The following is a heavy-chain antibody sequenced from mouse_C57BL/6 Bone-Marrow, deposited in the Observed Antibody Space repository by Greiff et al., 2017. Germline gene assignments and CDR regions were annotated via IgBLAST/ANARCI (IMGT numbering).Heavy chain of an antibody. V-gene: IGHV1-50*01. CDR1: GYTFTSYW. D-gene: IGHD1-1*01. CDR3: ASTWVTTVVAAYIFDY. Sequence: QVQLQQSGAELVKPGASVKLSCKASGYTFTSYWMQWVKQRPGQCLDWIGEIDPSDSYTNYNQKFKGKATLTVDTSSSTAYMQLSSLTSEDSAVYYCASTWVTTVVAAYIFDYWGQGTTLSVSS. CDR2: IDPSDSYT. J-gene: IGHJ2*01.